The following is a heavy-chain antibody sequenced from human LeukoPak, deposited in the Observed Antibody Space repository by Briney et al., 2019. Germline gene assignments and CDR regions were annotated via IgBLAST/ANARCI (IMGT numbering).Heavy chain of an antibody. J-gene: IGHJ4*02. CDR2: IYSGGST. Sequence: PGGSLRLSCAASGFTFSSYEMSWVRQAPGKGLEWVSVIYSGGSTYYADSVKGRFTISRDNSKNTLYLQMNSLRAEDTAVYYCARDTYYDILTGYYSLDYWGQGTLVTVSS. V-gene: IGHV3-53*01. D-gene: IGHD3-9*01. CDR1: GFTFSSYE. CDR3: ARDTYYDILTGYYSLDY.